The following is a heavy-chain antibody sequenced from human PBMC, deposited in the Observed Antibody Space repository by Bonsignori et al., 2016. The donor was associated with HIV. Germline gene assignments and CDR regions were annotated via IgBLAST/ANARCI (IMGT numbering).Heavy chain of an antibody. Sequence: VRQMPGKGLEWVAVIWYDGSNKYYADSVKGRFTISRDNSKNTLYLQMNSLRAEDTAVYYCAKEQLWYFDYWGQGTLVTVSS. V-gene: IGHV3-33*06. CDR2: IWYDGSNK. D-gene: IGHD5-18*01. J-gene: IGHJ4*02. CDR3: AKEQLWYFDY.